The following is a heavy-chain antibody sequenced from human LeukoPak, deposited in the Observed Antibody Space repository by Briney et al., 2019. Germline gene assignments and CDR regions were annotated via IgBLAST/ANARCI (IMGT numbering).Heavy chain of an antibody. V-gene: IGHV3-30-3*01. D-gene: IGHD5-18*01. Sequence: PGGSLRLSCAASGFTFSSYAMHWVRQAPGKGLEWEAVISYDGSNKYYADSVKGRFTISRDNSKNTLYLQMNSLRAEDTAVYYCARGRIQLWLNDAFDIWGQGTMVTVSS. J-gene: IGHJ3*02. CDR3: ARGRIQLWLNDAFDI. CDR2: ISYDGSNK. CDR1: GFTFSSYA.